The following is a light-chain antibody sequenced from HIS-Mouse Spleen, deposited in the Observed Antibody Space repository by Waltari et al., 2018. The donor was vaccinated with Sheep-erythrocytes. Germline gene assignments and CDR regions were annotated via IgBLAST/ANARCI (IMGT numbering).Light chain of an antibody. CDR2: QDT. J-gene: IGLJ2*01. CDR3: QAWDSSIVV. Sequence: SSELTQPPSVSVSPGQTASITCSGDKWGDKYACWYQQKQGQSPVLVIYQDTKRPSGIPERFSGSNSGNTATLTISGTQAMDEADYYCQAWDSSIVVFGGGTKLTVL. CDR1: KWGDKY. V-gene: IGLV3-1*01.